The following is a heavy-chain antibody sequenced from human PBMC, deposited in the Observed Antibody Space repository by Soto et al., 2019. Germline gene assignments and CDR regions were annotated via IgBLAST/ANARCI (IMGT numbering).Heavy chain of an antibody. D-gene: IGHD3-16*01. J-gene: IGHJ5*02. CDR1: GFTFTSYS. CDR3: AREMGACSDSSCYPGPYDS. Sequence: GGSVRLSCAASGFTFTSYSMNWVRQAPGQGLEWVSYITSKSTTIKYADSVKGRFTVSRDNAKNSLYLQLNSLRDEDTAVYYCAREMGACSDSSCYPGPYDSWGQGTLVTVSS. CDR2: ITSKSTTI. V-gene: IGHV3-48*02.